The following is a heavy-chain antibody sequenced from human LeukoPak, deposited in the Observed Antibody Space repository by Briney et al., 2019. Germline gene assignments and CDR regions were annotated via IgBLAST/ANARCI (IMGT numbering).Heavy chain of an antibody. D-gene: IGHD2-21*01. J-gene: IGHJ6*02. CDR3: ARDSYYYGLDV. CDR1: GGSISNYY. CDR2: ISYSGST. V-gene: IGHV4-59*08. Sequence: PSETLSLTCTVSGGSISNYYWSWIRQPPGKGLEWIGYISYSGSTNYNPSLKSRVTISIDKSKNQFSLKLSSLTAADTAVYYCARDSYYYGLDVWGQGTTVTVSS.